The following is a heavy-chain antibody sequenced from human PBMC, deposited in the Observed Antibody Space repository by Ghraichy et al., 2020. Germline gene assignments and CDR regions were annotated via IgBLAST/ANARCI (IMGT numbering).Heavy chain of an antibody. CDR3: ARVPGGSSSYYYAMDV. J-gene: IGHJ6*02. Sequence: SETLSLTCNGSGGAIRSTGFYWTSIRHHPGKGLEWIGYISNSGSTYNTYYSPSLKSRVSISVDTSKNQFSLSLTSVTAADTAVYYCARVPGGSSSYYYAMDVWGPGTTVTVSS. CDR1: GGAIRSTGFY. CDR2: ISNSGST. V-gene: IGHV4-31*03.